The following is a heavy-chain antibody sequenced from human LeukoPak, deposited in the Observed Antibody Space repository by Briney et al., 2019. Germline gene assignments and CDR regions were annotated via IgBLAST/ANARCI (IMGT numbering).Heavy chain of an antibody. CDR1: GFTFSNYA. CDR2: ISYDGSNK. V-gene: IGHV3-30*04. J-gene: IGHJ6*03. D-gene: IGHD5-12*01. CDR3: ARSLATSYYYMDV. Sequence: GGSLRLSCAASGFTFSNYAMHWVRRAPGKGLEWVAVISYDGSNKFYADSVKGRFTISRDNSKNTPHLQMNSLRAEDTAVYYCARSLATSYYYMDVWGKGTTVTVSS.